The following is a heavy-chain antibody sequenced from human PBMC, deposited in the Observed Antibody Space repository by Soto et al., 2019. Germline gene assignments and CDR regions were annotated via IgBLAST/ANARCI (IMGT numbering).Heavy chain of an antibody. CDR1: GFTFSTYS. Sequence: GGSLRLSCAASGFTFSTYSMNWVRQAPGKGLEWVSYITSSSSLIYYADSVKGRFTISRDNAENSLYLQMNSLRDEDTAVYYCARFRAGFDYWGQGTLVTVSS. CDR2: ITSSSSLI. J-gene: IGHJ4*02. CDR3: ARFRAGFDY. V-gene: IGHV3-48*02. D-gene: IGHD6-25*01.